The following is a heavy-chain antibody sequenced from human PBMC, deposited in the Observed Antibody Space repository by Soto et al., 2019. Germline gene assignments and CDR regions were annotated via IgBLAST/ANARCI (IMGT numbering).Heavy chain of an antibody. CDR3: AHAFGGTSWPNDAFAV. CDR2: IYWDVDT. J-gene: IGHJ3*01. V-gene: IGHV2-5*02. Sequence: HITLKESGPTLVKPTQTLTLTCIFSGFSFSADGVGVGWIRQPPGKTLERLAVIYWDVDTRYRPSLKSKLTSTKDSSKSQVVLTMANMDRLDTATYYCAHAFGGTSWPNDAFAVWGQGTVFTVSS. D-gene: IGHD3-16*01. CDR1: GFSFSADGVG.